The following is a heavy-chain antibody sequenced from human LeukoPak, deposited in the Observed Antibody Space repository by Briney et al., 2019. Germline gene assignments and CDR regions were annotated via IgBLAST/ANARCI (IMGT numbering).Heavy chain of an antibody. CDR1: GVSISAYY. J-gene: IGHJ4*02. V-gene: IGHV4-4*07. Sequence: SETLSLTCSVSGVSISAYYWSWIRQPAGKGLEWIGRIYPGESIYASENTNYSPSLKSRVSMSGDTSKNQVSLKLRSVTAADTAVYYCARDPTTVTTIFDSWGQGTLATVSS. CDR3: ARDPTTVTTIFDS. D-gene: IGHD4-17*01. CDR2: IYPGESIYASENT.